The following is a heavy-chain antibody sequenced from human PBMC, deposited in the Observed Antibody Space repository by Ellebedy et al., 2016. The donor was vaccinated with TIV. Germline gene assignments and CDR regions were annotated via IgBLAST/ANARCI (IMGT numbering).Heavy chain of an antibody. CDR2: TYYRSKWYN. CDR3: VRGSRGAFDI. J-gene: IGHJ3*02. V-gene: IGHV6-1*01. Sequence: SQTLSLTCAISGDGVSNNSVAWNWLRQSPSRGLEWLGRTYYRSKWYNQSAVSVKIRIPINPDTSKNQFSLQLNSLTSEDQALYYCVRGSRGAFDIWGQGTMVTVSS. CDR1: GDGVSNNSVA.